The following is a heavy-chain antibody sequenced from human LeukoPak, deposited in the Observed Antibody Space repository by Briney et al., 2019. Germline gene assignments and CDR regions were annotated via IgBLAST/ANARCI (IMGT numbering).Heavy chain of an antibody. V-gene: IGHV1-46*01. CDR2: INPSGGST. CDR1: GYTFTGYY. Sequence: GASVKVSCKSSGYTFTGYYMHWVRQAPGQGLEWMGIINPSGGSTNYAQRFQGRVTMTRDTSTSTVYMALSSLRSEDTAVYYCARVSSGYSSGFDYWGQGSLVTVSS. J-gene: IGHJ4*02. D-gene: IGHD6-19*01. CDR3: ARVSSGYSSGFDY.